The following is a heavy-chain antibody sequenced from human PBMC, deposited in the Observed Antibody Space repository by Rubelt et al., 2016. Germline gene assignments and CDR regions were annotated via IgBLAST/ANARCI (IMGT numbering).Heavy chain of an antibody. CDR1: GFAFNDYA. Sequence: QLVESGGGLVQPGRSLRLSCTASGFAFNDYAMHWVRQAPGKGLEWVSGISWNSGSMAYADSVKGRFTISRDNSKNTLYLQMNSLRVEDTAIYYCASARGGRYGDAFDMWGKGTVVTVSS. V-gene: IGHV3-9*01. D-gene: IGHD3-16*02. CDR3: ASARGGRYGDAFDM. CDR2: ISWNSGSM. J-gene: IGHJ3*02.